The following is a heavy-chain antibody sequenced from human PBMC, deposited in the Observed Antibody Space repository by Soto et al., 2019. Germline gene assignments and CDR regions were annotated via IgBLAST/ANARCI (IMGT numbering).Heavy chain of an antibody. CDR2: ISYDGNNK. J-gene: IGHJ4*02. Sequence: QVQLVESGGGVVQPGRSLRLSCAASGFTYSTYTMHGVRQAPGKGLEWVAVISYDGNNKFYADSVKGRFTISRDSTKQTLYLQMNSLRPDDTAMYYCARDGVSSTEYTWHYVTYFDYWCQGALVTVSS. CDR1: GFTYSTYT. D-gene: IGHD1-20*01. V-gene: IGHV3-30-3*01. CDR3: ARDGVSSTEYTWHYVTYFDY.